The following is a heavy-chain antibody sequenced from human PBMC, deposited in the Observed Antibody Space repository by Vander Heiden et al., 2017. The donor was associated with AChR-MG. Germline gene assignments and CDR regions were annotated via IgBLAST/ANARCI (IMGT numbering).Heavy chain of an antibody. D-gene: IGHD3-10*01. Sequence: QVKLQEAGPGLVQPLETLSLTCIVSGASVSTAGYQWSWRRQTPGEEPEWIGYIYYNGKTDYNPSLRNRVSISLDRSRNQYSLKLRSVTAADTAVYYCARDRGAGSYPFYQYWGQGALVTVSS. J-gene: IGHJ1*01. V-gene: IGHV4-61*08. CDR3: ARDRGAGSYPFYQY. CDR2: IYYNGKT. CDR1: GASVSTAGYQ.